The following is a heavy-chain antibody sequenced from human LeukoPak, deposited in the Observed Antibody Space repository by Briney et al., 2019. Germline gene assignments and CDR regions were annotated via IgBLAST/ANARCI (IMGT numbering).Heavy chain of an antibody. D-gene: IGHD1-14*01. V-gene: IGHV3-30-3*01. CDR2: ISYDGSNK. CDR3: AREGTSGGTYYFDY. CDR1: GFTFSSYA. J-gene: IGHJ4*02. Sequence: AGGSLRLSCAASGFTFSSYAMHWVRQAPGKGLEWVAVISYDGSNKYYADSVKGRFIISRDNSKNTLYLQMNSLRAEDTAVYYCAREGTSGGTYYFDYWGQGTLVTVSS.